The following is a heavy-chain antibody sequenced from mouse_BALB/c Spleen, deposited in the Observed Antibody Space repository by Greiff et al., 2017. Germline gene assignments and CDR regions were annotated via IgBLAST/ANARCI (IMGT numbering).Heavy chain of an antibody. CDR2: INSNGGST. Sequence: DVHLVESGGGLVKLGGSLKLSCAASGFTFSSYYMSWVRQTPEKRLELVAAINSNGGSTYYPDTVKGRFTISRDNAKNTLYLQMSSLKSEDTALYYCARSYYRYDGVDYWGQGTTLTVSS. J-gene: IGHJ2*01. V-gene: IGHV5-6-2*01. CDR1: GFTFSSYY. CDR3: ARSYYRYDGVDY. D-gene: IGHD2-14*01.